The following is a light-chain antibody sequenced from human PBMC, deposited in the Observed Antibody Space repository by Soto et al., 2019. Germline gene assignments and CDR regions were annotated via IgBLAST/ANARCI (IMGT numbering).Light chain of an antibody. V-gene: IGKV3-15*01. CDR3: QQYNNWPPVT. Sequence: EIVMTHSPATLXXSXXXXAXXXCXASQSVSSNLAWYQQKPGQAPRLLIYGASTRATGIPARFSGSGSGTEFTLTISSLQSEDFAVYYCQQYNNWPPVTFGQGTKVDIK. CDR1: QSVSSN. J-gene: IGKJ1*01. CDR2: GAS.